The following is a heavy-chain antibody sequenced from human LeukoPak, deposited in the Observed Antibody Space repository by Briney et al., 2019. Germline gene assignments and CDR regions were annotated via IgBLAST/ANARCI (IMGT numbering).Heavy chain of an antibody. J-gene: IGHJ5*02. D-gene: IGHD2-2*02. Sequence: PSETLSLTCAVYGGSFRGYYGSWIRQPPGKGLEWIGEINHSGSTNYNPSLKSRVTISVDTSKNQFSLKLSSVTAADTAVYYCARGRVRVAGYCSSTSCYTNNWFDPWGQGTLVTVSS. V-gene: IGHV4-34*01. CDR2: INHSGST. CDR3: ARGRVRVAGYCSSTSCYTNNWFDP. CDR1: GGSFRGYY.